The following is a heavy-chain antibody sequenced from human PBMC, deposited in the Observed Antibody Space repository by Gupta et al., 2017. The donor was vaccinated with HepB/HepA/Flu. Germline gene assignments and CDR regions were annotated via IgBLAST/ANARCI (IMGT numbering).Heavy chain of an antibody. J-gene: IGHJ4*02. CDR1: GDFVSNNNAA. CDR3: ATWRFDS. CDR2: TYYRPEWRT. Sequence: QVHLQQSGSGLVQPSQTLFLTCAISGDFVSNNNAAWNWVRQSPSRGLEWLANTYYRPEWRTQYAASSRGRIITTQDTSKTALSTQINSLAPEDTAVYVSATWRFDSWGQGSLVTVSS. V-gene: IGHV6-1*01.